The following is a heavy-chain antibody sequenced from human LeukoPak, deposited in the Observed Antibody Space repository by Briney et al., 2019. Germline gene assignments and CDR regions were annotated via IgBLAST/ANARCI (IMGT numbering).Heavy chain of an antibody. J-gene: IGHJ3*02. CDR3: ARPPSYYDSSGSDAFDI. CDR2: IIPIFGTA. D-gene: IGHD3-22*01. CDR1: GYTFTSYA. Sequence: SVKVSCKASGYTFTSYAISWVRQAPGQGLEWMGRIIPIFGTANYAQKFQGRVTITTDESTSTAYMELSSLRSEDTAVYYCARPPSYYDSSGSDAFDIWGQGTMVTVSS. V-gene: IGHV1-69*05.